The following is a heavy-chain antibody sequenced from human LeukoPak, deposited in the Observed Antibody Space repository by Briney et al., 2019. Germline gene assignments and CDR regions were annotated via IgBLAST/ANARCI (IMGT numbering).Heavy chain of an antibody. D-gene: IGHD6-19*01. CDR1: GYTFTGYY. Sequence: ASVKVSCKASGYTFTGYYMHWVRQAPGQGLEWMGWINPNSGGTNYAQKFQGRVTMTTDTSTSTAYMELRSLRSDDTAVYYCARDAVAGTDHDAFDIWGQGTMVTVSS. V-gene: IGHV1-2*02. CDR3: ARDAVAGTDHDAFDI. J-gene: IGHJ3*02. CDR2: INPNSGGT.